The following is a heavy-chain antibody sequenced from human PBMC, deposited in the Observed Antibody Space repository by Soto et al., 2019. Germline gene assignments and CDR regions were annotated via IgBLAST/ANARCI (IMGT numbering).Heavy chain of an antibody. Sequence: KTSETLSLTCSVSGDSISNLYYFWAWIRQPPGQALEYIGYIYKSATTYYNPSLESRVAISVDTSKSKCSLTVTSVTAADTAVYFCARGRYCLTGRCFPNWFDSWGQGALVTVSS. CDR2: IYKSATT. D-gene: IGHD7-27*01. J-gene: IGHJ5*01. CDR1: GDSISNLYYF. V-gene: IGHV4-30-4*01. CDR3: ARGRYCLTGRCFPNWFDS.